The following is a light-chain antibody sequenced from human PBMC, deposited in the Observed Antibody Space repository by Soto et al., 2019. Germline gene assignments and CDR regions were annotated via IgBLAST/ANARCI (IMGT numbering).Light chain of an antibody. Sequence: DIQMTQSPSALSASVGDRVTITCRASQGISNYLAWYQQKPGKVPKLLIYAASPLQSGVPSRFSDSGSGTDFTLAISHLQPECVAIYYCQKYNSVPLTFGGGTKVEIK. CDR3: QKYNSVPLT. CDR2: AAS. CDR1: QGISNY. V-gene: IGKV1-27*01. J-gene: IGKJ4*01.